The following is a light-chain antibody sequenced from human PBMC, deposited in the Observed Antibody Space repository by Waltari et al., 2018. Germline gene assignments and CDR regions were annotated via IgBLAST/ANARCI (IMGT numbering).Light chain of an antibody. J-gene: IGKJ4*01. CDR1: QDIKQS. CDR3: QQYHSVPLT. Sequence: HLTQSPSSLSPSLGDGDTITCQASQDIKQSLNWFHQKPGTAPEVLIFDASNSQTGAPSRFSGSGSGTDFTFTISSLQPEDMGTYYCQQYHSVPLTFGGGTTVEIK. CDR2: DAS. V-gene: IGKV1-33*01.